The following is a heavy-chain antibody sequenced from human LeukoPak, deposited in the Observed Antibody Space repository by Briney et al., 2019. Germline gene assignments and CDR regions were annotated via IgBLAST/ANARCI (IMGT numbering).Heavy chain of an antibody. CDR1: GYIFTSYY. CDR3: ARAASGTARFDF. Sequence: GESLKISCKVSGYIFTSYYIGWVRQMPGKGLQWMGVIYPGGSDTRYSPSFQGQVTISADKSISTAYLQWSSLKASDTAIYYCARAASGTARFDFWGQGTQVTVSS. V-gene: IGHV5-51*01. D-gene: IGHD6-13*01. CDR2: IYPGGSDT. J-gene: IGHJ4*02.